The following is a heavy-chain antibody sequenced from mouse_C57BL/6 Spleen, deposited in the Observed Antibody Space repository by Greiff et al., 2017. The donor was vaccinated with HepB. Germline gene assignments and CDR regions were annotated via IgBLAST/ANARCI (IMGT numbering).Heavy chain of an antibody. CDR3: ARRYYGSSYDYAMDY. J-gene: IGHJ4*01. V-gene: IGHV1-18*01. CDR1: GYTFTDYN. Sequence: EVQLQQSGPELVKPGASVKITCKASGYTFTDYNMDWVKQSHGKSLEWIGDINPNNGGTIYNQKFKGKATLTVDKSSSTAYMELRSLTSEDTAVYYCARRYYGSSYDYAMDYWGQGTSVTVSS. D-gene: IGHD1-1*01. CDR2: INPNNGGT.